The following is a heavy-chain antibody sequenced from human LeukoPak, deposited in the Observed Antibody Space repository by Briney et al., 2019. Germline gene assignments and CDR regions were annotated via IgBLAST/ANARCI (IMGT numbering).Heavy chain of an antibody. D-gene: IGHD3-3*01. V-gene: IGHV3-30*02. CDR1: GFTFSGYG. J-gene: IGHJ4*02. Sequence: GGSLRLSCAASGFTFSGYGMHWVRQAPGKGLEGVSFILYDESNKYYADSVKGRFTISRDNSKNTVYLQLNSLRVEDTAIYYCAKSAKLYQPVDGIDYWGQGTLVTVSS. CDR3: AKSAKLYQPVDGIDY. CDR2: ILYDESNK.